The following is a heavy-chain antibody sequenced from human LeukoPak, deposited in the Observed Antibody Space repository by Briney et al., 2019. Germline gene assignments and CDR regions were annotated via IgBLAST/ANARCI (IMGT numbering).Heavy chain of an antibody. V-gene: IGHV3-30*18. Sequence: GGSLRLSCAASGFTFSNYGMHWVRQAPGKGLEWVAVISYEGGTQYYVDSVKGRFTISRDNSKNTLYLQMNSLRAEDTAVYYCAKETTAHTSRTLDYWGQGTLVTVSS. D-gene: IGHD2-2*01. CDR2: ISYEGGTQ. CDR3: AKETTAHTSRTLDY. J-gene: IGHJ4*02. CDR1: GFTFSNYG.